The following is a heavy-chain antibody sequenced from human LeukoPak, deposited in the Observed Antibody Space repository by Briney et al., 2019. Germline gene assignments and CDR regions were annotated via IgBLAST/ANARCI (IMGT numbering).Heavy chain of an antibody. J-gene: IGHJ4*02. CDR3: ARIYSGYDMRGPFDY. Sequence: GGSLRLSCAASGFTFSSYEMNWVRQAPGKGLEWVSYISTTGSSIYYADSVKGRFTISRDNAKNSLYLQMNSLRSGDTAVYYCARIYSGYDMRGPFDYWGQGTLVTVSS. CDR2: ISTTGSSI. V-gene: IGHV3-48*03. D-gene: IGHD5-12*01. CDR1: GFTFSSYE.